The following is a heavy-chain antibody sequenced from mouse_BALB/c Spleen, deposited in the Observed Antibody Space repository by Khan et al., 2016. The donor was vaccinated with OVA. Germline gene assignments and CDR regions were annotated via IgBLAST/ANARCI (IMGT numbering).Heavy chain of an antibody. V-gene: IGHV1S81*02. J-gene: IGHJ2*01. CDR2: TNPTNGRT. D-gene: IGHD1-1*01. Sequence: QVQLQQPGAELVKAGASVKMSCKASGYTFTSYWMHWVKQRLGQGLEWFAETNPTNGRTYYNEKFKSKATLTVDNSSSTAYMLLSGPTFEDSAVDYCARIKKIVATYFDDWGQGTTLTVSS. CDR1: GYTFTSYW. CDR3: ARIKKIVATYFDD.